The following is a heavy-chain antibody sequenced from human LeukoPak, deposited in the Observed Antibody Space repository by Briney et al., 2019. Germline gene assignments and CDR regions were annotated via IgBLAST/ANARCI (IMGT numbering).Heavy chain of an antibody. CDR1: GFTFSSYA. CDR2: ISGSGGST. Sequence: PGGSLRLSCAASGFTFSSYAMSWVRQAPGKGLEGVSAISGSGGSTYYADSVKGRFTISRDNSKNTLYLQMNSLRAEDTAVYYCAKSRYYYDSSGYLGRGSFDYWGEGPLVTVSS. J-gene: IGHJ4*02. V-gene: IGHV3-23*01. D-gene: IGHD3-22*01. CDR3: AKSRYYYDSSGYLGRGSFDY.